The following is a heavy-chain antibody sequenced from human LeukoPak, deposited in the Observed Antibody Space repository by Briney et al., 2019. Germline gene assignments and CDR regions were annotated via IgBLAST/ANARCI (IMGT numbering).Heavy chain of an antibody. CDR2: ISSNGGST. D-gene: IGHD3-10*01. V-gene: IGHV3-64*01. Sequence: GGSLRLSCAASGFTFSSYAMHWVRQAPGKGLEYVSAISSNGGSTYYANSVKGRFTISRDNSKNTLYLQVGSLRAEDMAVYYCARSYGSGSYYDDAFDIWGQGTVVTVSS. CDR3: ARSYGSGSYYDDAFDI. CDR1: GFTFSSYA. J-gene: IGHJ3*02.